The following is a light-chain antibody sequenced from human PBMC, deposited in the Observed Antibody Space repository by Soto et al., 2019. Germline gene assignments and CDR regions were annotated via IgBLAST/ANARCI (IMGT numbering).Light chain of an antibody. V-gene: IGKV3-11*01. CDR2: NAS. Sequence: DIVLTQSPATLSLSPRERATLSCRASKSVSKNLAWYQQKPGQAPRFLIYNASNRATGVPVRFSGSGSGTDFTLTISSLEPEDFGVYYCQQRHNWPRTFGQGTRVEI. CDR3: QQRHNWPRT. J-gene: IGKJ1*01. CDR1: KSVSKN.